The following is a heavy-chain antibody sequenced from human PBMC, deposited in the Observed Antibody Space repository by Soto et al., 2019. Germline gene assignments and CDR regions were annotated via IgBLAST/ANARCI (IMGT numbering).Heavy chain of an antibody. Sequence: SETLSLTCNVSGGSISSYYWSWIRQPAGKGLEWIGRIYTSGSTNYNPSLKSRVTMSVDTSKNQFSLKLSSVTAADTAVYYCARDHRGSPYYYYGMDVWGQGTTVTVSS. V-gene: IGHV4-4*07. CDR1: GGSISSYY. J-gene: IGHJ6*02. D-gene: IGHD3-16*01. CDR2: IYTSGST. CDR3: ARDHRGSPYYYYGMDV.